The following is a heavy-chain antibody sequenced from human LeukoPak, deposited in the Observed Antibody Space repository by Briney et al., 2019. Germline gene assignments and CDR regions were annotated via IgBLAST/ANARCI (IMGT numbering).Heavy chain of an antibody. J-gene: IGHJ5*02. CDR1: GGTFSSYA. V-gene: IGHV1-69*13. CDR3: ARVSVIEYCSSTSRHIERGWFDP. D-gene: IGHD2-2*02. Sequence: SVKVSCKASGGTFSSYAISWVRQAPGQGLEWMGGIIPIFGTANYAQKFQGRVTITADESTSTAYMELSSLRSEDTAVYYCARVSVIEYCSSTSRHIERGWFDPWGQGTLVTISS. CDR2: IIPIFGTA.